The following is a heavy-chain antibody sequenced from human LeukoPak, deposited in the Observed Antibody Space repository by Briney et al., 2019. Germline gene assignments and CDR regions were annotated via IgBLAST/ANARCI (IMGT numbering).Heavy chain of an antibody. D-gene: IGHD2-2*01. CDR2: ISGSGGST. Sequence: GGSLRLSCAASGFTFSSYAMSWVRQAPGKGLEWVSGISGSGGSTDYAESVKGRFTISRDDSKNTLYLQMNSLRAEDTAVYYCAKDLLQCSSTSCRASNNDNWGQGTLVTVSS. CDR3: AKDLLQCSSTSCRASNNDN. J-gene: IGHJ4*02. CDR1: GFTFSSYA. V-gene: IGHV3-23*01.